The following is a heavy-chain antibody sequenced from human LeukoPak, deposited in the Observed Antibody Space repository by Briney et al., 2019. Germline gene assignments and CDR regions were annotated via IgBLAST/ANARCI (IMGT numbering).Heavy chain of an antibody. D-gene: IGHD3-10*01. CDR1: GFTFSDYD. J-gene: IGHJ4*02. CDR3: ARDETKGKGTAWFGWVY. V-gene: IGHV3-23*01. CDR2: ITESGDNT. Sequence: GGSLSLSCAASGFTFSDYDMICVRQPPPKGPEGASVITESGDNTNYPDSLKGRFIISRANSKTPLFLQMNSLRVEETAVYYCARDETKGKGTAWFGWVYWGRGTLVTVSS.